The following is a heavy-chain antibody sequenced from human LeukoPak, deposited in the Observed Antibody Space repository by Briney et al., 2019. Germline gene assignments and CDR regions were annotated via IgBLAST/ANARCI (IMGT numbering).Heavy chain of an antibody. CDR2: ISGSGGST. V-gene: IGHV3-23*01. Sequence: GGSLRLSCAASGFTFSSFAMSWVRQAPGKGLEWVSGISGSGGSTYYADSVKGRFTISRDNSKKTLFLQMNSLRAEDTAVYFCAKASLYHNDISGYYDFDYWGQGALVTVSS. CDR1: GFTFSSFA. CDR3: AKASLYHNDISGYYDFDY. D-gene: IGHD3-22*01. J-gene: IGHJ4*02.